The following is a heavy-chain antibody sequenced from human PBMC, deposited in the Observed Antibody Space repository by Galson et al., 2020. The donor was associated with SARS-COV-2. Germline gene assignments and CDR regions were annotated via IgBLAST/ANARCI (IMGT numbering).Heavy chain of an antibody. CDR1: GGSINIYY. V-gene: IGHV4-59*01. D-gene: IGHD3-10*01. J-gene: IGHJ4*02. CDR2: LYYGGKT. CDR3: ARLPVVRGVDY. Sequence: ASETLSLTCTVPGGSINIYYWSWIRQPPGKGLEWIGYLYYGGKTNYNPSLKSRVTISVDTSKSQFSLTLSSVTAADTAVYYCARLPVVRGVDYGGQGILVTVSS.